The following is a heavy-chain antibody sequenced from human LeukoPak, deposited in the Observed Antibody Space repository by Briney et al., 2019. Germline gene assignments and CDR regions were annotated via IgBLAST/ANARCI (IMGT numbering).Heavy chain of an antibody. CDR3: ARDEVVRGVSKGDYYYYGMDV. Sequence: ASVKVSCKASGYTFTSYYMHWVRQAPGQGLEWMGIINPSGGSTSYAQKSQGRVTMTRDTSTSTVYMELSSLRSEDTAVYYCARDEVVRGVSKGDYYYYGMDVWGQGTTVTVSS. CDR2: INPSGGST. J-gene: IGHJ6*02. D-gene: IGHD3-10*01. CDR1: GYTFTSYY. V-gene: IGHV1-46*01.